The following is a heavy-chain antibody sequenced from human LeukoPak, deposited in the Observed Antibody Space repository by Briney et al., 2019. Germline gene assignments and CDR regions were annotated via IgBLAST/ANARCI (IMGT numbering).Heavy chain of an antibody. CDR1: GGSISSYY. Sequence: PSETLSLTCTVSGGSISSYYWSWIRQPPGKGLEWIGYIYTSGSTNYNPSLKSRVTISVDTSKNQFSLKLSSVTAADTAVYYCARGGWAARYYYYYYMDVWGKGTTVTVSS. J-gene: IGHJ6*03. V-gene: IGHV4-4*09. D-gene: IGHD1-26*01. CDR2: IYTSGST. CDR3: ARGGWAARYYYYYYMDV.